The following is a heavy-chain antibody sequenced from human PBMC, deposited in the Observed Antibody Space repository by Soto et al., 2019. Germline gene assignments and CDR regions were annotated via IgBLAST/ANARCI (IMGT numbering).Heavy chain of an antibody. CDR1: GYTFTSYG. CDR2: ISAYNGNT. D-gene: IGHD6-19*01. V-gene: IGHV1-18*01. J-gene: IGHJ6*02. CDR3: ARDYSSGWYGRDYYYYGMDV. Sequence: QVQLVQSGAEVKKPGASVKVSCKASGYTFTSYGISWVRRAPGQGLEWMGWISAYNGNTNYAQKLQGRVTMTTDTSTSTAYMELRSLRSDDTAVYYCARDYSSGWYGRDYYYYGMDVWGQGTTVTVSS.